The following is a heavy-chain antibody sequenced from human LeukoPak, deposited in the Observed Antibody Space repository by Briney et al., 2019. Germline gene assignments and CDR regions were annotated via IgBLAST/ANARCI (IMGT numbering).Heavy chain of an antibody. Sequence: GSSVKVSCKASGGTFSSYAISWVRQAPGQGLEWMGGIIPIFGTANYAQKFQGRVTITADESTSTAYMELSSLRSEDTAVYYCAKDLFKTVRGVMSHWFDPWGQGTLVTVSS. CDR1: GGTFSSYA. J-gene: IGHJ5*02. V-gene: IGHV1-69*01. D-gene: IGHD3-10*01. CDR2: IIPIFGTA. CDR3: AKDLFKTVRGVMSHWFDP.